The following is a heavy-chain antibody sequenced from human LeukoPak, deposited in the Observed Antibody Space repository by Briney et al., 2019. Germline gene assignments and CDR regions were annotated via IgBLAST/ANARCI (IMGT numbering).Heavy chain of an antibody. CDR1: GGSISSSSYY. CDR3: ARVAYQLLQPNWFDP. Sequence: SETLSLTCTVSGGSISSSSYYWGWIRHPPGKGLEGIGSIYYSGSTYYNPSLKSRVTISVDTSKNQFSLKLSSVTAADTAVYYCARVAYQLLQPNWFDPWGQGTLVTVSS. J-gene: IGHJ5*02. CDR2: IYYSGST. V-gene: IGHV4-39*07. D-gene: IGHD2-2*01.